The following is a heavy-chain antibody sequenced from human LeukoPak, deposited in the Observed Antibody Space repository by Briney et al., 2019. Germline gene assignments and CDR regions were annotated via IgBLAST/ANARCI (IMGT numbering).Heavy chain of an antibody. CDR2: IYYSGSI. D-gene: IGHD3-10*01. CDR1: GGSISSYY. CDR3: ARHNRYGSGSLDY. J-gene: IGHJ4*02. V-gene: IGHV4-59*08. Sequence: SETLSLTCTVSGGSISSYYWSWIRQPPGKGLEWIGYIYYSGSINYNPSLKSRVTISVDTSKNQFSLKLSSVTAADTAVYYCARHNRYGSGSLDYWGQGTLVTVSS.